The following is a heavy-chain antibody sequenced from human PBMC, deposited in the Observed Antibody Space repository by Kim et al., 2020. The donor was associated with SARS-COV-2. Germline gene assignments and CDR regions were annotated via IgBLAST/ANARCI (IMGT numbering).Heavy chain of an antibody. D-gene: IGHD3-9*01. Sequence: SETLSLTCTVSGGSISSSSYYWGWIRQPPGKGLEWIGSIYYSGSTYYNPSLKSRVTISVDTSKNQFSLKLSSVTAADTAVYYCARDLSDILTDGAGWFDPWGQGTLVTVSS. J-gene: IGHJ5*02. V-gene: IGHV4-39*07. CDR3: ARDLSDILTDGAGWFDP. CDR2: IYYSGST. CDR1: GGSISSSSYY.